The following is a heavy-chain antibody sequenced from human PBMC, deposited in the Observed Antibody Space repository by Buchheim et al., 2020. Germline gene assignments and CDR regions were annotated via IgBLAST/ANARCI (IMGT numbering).Heavy chain of an antibody. J-gene: IGHJ6*02. CDR1: GGTFSSYT. CDR3: ASAEGIAAAGSEYGMDV. Sequence: QVQLVQSGAEVKKPGSSVKVSCKASGGTFSSYTISWVRQAPGQGLEWMGRIIPILGIANYAQKFQGRVTITADKSTSKAYMELSSLRSEDTAVYYCASAEGIAAAGSEYGMDVWGQGTT. V-gene: IGHV1-69*02. D-gene: IGHD6-13*01. CDR2: IIPILGIA.